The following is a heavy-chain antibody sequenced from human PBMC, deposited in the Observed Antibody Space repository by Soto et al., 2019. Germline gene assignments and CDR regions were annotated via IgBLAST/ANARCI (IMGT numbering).Heavy chain of an antibody. D-gene: IGHD3-22*01. CDR2: INAGNGNT. J-gene: IGHJ5*02. V-gene: IGHV1-3*01. CDR1: GYTFTSYA. CDR3: ASGYDSSGYPFDP. Sequence: ASVKVSCKASGYTFTSYAMHWVRQAPGQRLEWMGWINAGNGNTKYSQKFQGRVTITRDTSASTAYMELSSLKSEDTAVYYCASGYDSSGYPFDPWGQGTLVTVSS.